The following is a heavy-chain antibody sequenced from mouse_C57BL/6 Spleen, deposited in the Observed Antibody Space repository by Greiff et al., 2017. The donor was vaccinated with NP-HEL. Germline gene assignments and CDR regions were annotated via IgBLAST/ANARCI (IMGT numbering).Heavy chain of an antibody. Sequence: VQLQQPGTELVKPGASVKLSCKASGYTFTSYWMHWVKQRPGQGLEWIGNINPSNGGTNYNEKFKSKATLTVDKSSSPAYMQLSSLTSEDSAVYYCARWGGGYYGSSFFDYWGQGTTLTVSS. CDR2: INPSNGGT. CDR3: ARWGGGYYGSSFFDY. V-gene: IGHV1-53*01. D-gene: IGHD1-1*01. CDR1: GYTFTSYW. J-gene: IGHJ2*01.